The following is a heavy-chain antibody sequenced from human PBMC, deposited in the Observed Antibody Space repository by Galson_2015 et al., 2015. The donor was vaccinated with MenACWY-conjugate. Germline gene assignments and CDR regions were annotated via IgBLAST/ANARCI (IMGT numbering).Heavy chain of an antibody. Sequence: QSGAEVKQPGASVRVSCKASGLIFTNSGFNWVRQAPGQGLEWMGWISASNGNTKYAQRFQDRVTMTTDKSTSTAYMELRSLTSDDTALYYCAREMGYSDHWGQGSLVTVSS. CDR2: ISASNGNT. J-gene: IGHJ1*01. V-gene: IGHV1-18*04. CDR1: GLIFTNSG. D-gene: IGHD3-16*01. CDR3: AREMGYSDH.